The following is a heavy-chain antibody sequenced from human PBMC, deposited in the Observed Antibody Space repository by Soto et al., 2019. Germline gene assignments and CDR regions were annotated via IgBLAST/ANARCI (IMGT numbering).Heavy chain of an antibody. Sequence: ASVKVSCKASGYTFTGYYMHWVRQAPGQGLEWMGWINPNSGGTNYAQKFQGWVTMTRDTSISTAYMELSRLRSDDTAVYYCARDRMVRGVSYYYYGMHVWGQGTTVTSP. V-gene: IGHV1-2*04. CDR3: ARDRMVRGVSYYYYGMHV. CDR1: GYTFTGYY. J-gene: IGHJ6*02. D-gene: IGHD3-10*01. CDR2: INPNSGGT.